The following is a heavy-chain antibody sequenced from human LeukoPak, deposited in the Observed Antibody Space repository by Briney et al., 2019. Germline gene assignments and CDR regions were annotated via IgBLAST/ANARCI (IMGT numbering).Heavy chain of an antibody. V-gene: IGHV4-34*01. D-gene: IGHD1-26*01. CDR1: GGSFSGYY. Sequence: PAETLSLTCAVYGGSFSGYYWSWIRQPPGKGLEWIGEINHSGSTNYNPSLKSRVTISVDTSKNQFSLKLSSVTAADTAVYYCARLQSGSYNAHYYYYMDVWGKGTTVTISS. J-gene: IGHJ6*03. CDR2: INHSGST. CDR3: ARLQSGSYNAHYYYYMDV.